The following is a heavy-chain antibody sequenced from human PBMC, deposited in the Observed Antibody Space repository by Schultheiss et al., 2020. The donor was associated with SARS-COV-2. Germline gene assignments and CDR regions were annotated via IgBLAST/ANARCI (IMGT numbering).Heavy chain of an antibody. D-gene: IGHD3-3*01. J-gene: IGHJ4*02. CDR1: GFTFSSYG. CDR3: ARGRGVKGDDY. CDR2: ISSSSSTI. Sequence: GGSLRLSCGASGFTFSSYGMHWVRQAPGKGLEWVSYISSSSSTIYYADSVKGRFTISRDNAKNSLYLQMNSLRAEDTAVYYCARGRGVKGDDYWGQGTLVTVSS. V-gene: IGHV3-48*01.